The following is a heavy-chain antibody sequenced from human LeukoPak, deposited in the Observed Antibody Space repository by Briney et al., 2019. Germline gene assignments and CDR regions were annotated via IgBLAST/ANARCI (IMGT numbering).Heavy chain of an antibody. V-gene: IGHV4-30-4*01. J-gene: IGHJ4*02. CDR2: IYYSGST. D-gene: IGHD1-14*01. CDR3: ARETGLYYFDY. CDR1: VGSISSGNW. Sequence: PSETLSLTCAVSVGSISSGNWWNWIRQPPGKGLEWIGHIYYSGSTYYNPPLKSRVTISVDTSKSQFSLKLSSVTAADTAVYFCARETGLYYFDYWGQGTLVTVSS.